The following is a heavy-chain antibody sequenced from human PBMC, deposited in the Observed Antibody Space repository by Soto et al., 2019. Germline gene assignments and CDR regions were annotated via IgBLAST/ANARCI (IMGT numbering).Heavy chain of an antibody. J-gene: IGHJ5*02. V-gene: IGHV4-30-4*01. CDR2: IYYSGST. D-gene: IGHD2-2*01. Sequence: PSETLSLTCTVSGGSISSGDYYWSWIRQPPGKGLEWIGYIYYSGSTYYNPSLKSRVTISVDTSKNQFSLKLSSVTAADTAVYYCARVDYEVVPAANWLDPWGQGTLVTVSS. CDR1: GGSISSGDYY. CDR3: ARVDYEVVPAANWLDP.